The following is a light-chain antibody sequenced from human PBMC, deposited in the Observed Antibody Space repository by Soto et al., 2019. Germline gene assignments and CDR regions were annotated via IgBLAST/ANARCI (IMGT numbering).Light chain of an antibody. J-gene: IGKJ1*01. CDR3: QQYNSYSRT. V-gene: IGKV1-5*01. Sequence: DIQMTQSPPTLSASVGDRVTIACRASQPISSWLAWYHQKPGKAPKLLIYDASSLEYGVPSRFSGSGSGTEFTLTIRSLQPDDFATYYCQQYNSYSRTFGQGTKVDIK. CDR2: DAS. CDR1: QPISSW.